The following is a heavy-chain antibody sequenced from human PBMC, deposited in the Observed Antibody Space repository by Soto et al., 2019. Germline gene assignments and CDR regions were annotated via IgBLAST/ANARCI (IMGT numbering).Heavy chain of an antibody. V-gene: IGHV3-30-3*01. CDR2: MSYDGSNK. Sequence: QVQLVESGGGVVQPGRSLRLSCAASGFTFSSFAMHWVRQAPGKGLEWVAVMSYDGSNKYCADSVKGRFTISRDNSKNTVYLQMNSLRAEDTAVYYCARPRGFGVIINFFDYWGQGTLVTVSS. CDR1: GFTFSSFA. J-gene: IGHJ4*02. CDR3: ARPRGFGVIINFFDY. D-gene: IGHD3-3*01.